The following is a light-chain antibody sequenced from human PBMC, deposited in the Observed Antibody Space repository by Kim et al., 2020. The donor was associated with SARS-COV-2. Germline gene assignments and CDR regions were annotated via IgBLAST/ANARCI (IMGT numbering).Light chain of an antibody. J-gene: IGLJ7*01. CDR3: QAWDSSTAV. Sequence: SYELTQPPSVSVSPGQTASITRSGDKLGDKYACWYQQKPGQSPVLVIYQDSKRPSGLPARFSGSNSGTTETLTISGTQAMDEADYYCQAWDSSTAVLGGG. CDR1: KLGDKY. CDR2: QDS. V-gene: IGLV3-1*01.